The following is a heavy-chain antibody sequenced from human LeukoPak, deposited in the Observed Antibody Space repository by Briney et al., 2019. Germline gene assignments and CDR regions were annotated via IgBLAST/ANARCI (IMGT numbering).Heavy chain of an antibody. V-gene: IGHV3-66*01. CDR1: GFTVSSNY. Sequence: GGSLRLSCAASGFTVSSNYMSWVRQAPGKGLEWVSVIYSGGSTYYADSVKGRFTISRDNSENTLYLQMNSLRAEDTAVYYCARASLRDDYFDYWGQGTLVTVSS. CDR2: IYSGGST. CDR3: ARASLRDDYFDY. D-gene: IGHD4-17*01. J-gene: IGHJ4*02.